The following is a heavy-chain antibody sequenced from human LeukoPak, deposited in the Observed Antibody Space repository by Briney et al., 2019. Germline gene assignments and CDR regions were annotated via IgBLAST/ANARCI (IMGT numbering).Heavy chain of an antibody. CDR1: GYTFTTYD. Sequence: ASVKVPCKASGYTFTTYDINWVRPATGQGLEWMGWMNPNSGDTGYAQKFQGRVTMTRNTSISTAYMELSSLRSEDTAVYYCARVVSSSWYVLYWGQGTLVTVSS. J-gene: IGHJ4*02. CDR2: MNPNSGDT. D-gene: IGHD6-13*01. CDR3: ARVVSSSWYVLY. V-gene: IGHV1-8*01.